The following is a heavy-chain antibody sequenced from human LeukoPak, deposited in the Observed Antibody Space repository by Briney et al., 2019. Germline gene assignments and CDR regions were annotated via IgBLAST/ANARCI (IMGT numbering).Heavy chain of an antibody. J-gene: IGHJ4*02. D-gene: IGHD3-3*01. V-gene: IGHV4-39*07. CDR3: ARSLEWTPPDY. CDR2: IYYSGST. CDR1: GGSISSSSYY. Sequence: SETLSLTCTVSGGSISSSSYYWGWIRQPPGKGLEWIGSIYYSGSTYYNPSLKSRVTISVDTSKNQFSLKLSSVTAADTAVYYCARSLEWTPPDYWGQGTLVTVSS.